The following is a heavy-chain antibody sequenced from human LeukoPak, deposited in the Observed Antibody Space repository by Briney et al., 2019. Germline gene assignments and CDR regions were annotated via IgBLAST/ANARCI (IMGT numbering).Heavy chain of an antibody. CDR2: ISYDGSNK. D-gene: IGHD7-27*01. CDR1: GFTFSSYG. CDR3: AKDLEELGIDYFDY. J-gene: IGHJ4*02. Sequence: GGSLRLSCAASGFTFSSYGMHWVRQAPGKGLEWVAVISYDGSNKYYADSVKGRFTTSRDNSKNTLYLQMNSLRAEDTAAYYCAKDLEELGIDYFDYWGQGTLVTVSS. V-gene: IGHV3-30*18.